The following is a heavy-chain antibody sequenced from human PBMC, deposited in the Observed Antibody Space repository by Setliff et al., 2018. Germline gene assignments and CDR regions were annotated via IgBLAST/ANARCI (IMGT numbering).Heavy chain of an antibody. CDR2: ISSSSSYI. J-gene: IGHJ4*02. CDR3: AKGPSSGWYGSEYYFDY. CDR1: GFTFSSYS. D-gene: IGHD6-19*01. Sequence: LRLSCAASGFTFSSYSMNWVRQAPGKGLEWVSSISSSSSYIYYADSVKGRFTISRDNAKNSLYLQMNSLRAEDTAVYYCAKGPSSGWYGSEYYFDYWGQGTLVTVSS. V-gene: IGHV3-21*01.